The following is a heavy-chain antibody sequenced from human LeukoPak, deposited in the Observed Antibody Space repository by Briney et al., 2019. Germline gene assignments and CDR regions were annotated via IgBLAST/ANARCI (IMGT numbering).Heavy chain of an antibody. Sequence: GGSLRLSCAASGFTFSSNWMHWVRQAPGKGLVWVSRINSDGGSTTYADSVKGRFTISRDNAKNTLYLQMNSLRAEDTAVYHCARGPGGILGWFDPWGQGALVTVSS. CDR1: GFTFSSNW. J-gene: IGHJ5*02. CDR3: ARGPGGILGWFDP. V-gene: IGHV3-74*01. CDR2: INSDGGST. D-gene: IGHD3-16*01.